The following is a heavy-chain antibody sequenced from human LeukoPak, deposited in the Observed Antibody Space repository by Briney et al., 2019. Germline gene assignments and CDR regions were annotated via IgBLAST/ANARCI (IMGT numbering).Heavy chain of an antibody. D-gene: IGHD1-1*01. J-gene: IGHJ4*02. CDR1: GFTFSSYS. CDR3: ARNNWNSRTQRWFYFDY. Sequence: GGSLRLSCAASGFTFSSYSMNWVRQAPGKGLEWLAIIWHDGSNEYYEDSVKGRFTISRDNSKNTVYLQMDSLRAEDTVVYYCARNNWNSRTQRWFYFDYWGQGTLVTVSS. CDR2: IWHDGSNE. V-gene: IGHV3-33*08.